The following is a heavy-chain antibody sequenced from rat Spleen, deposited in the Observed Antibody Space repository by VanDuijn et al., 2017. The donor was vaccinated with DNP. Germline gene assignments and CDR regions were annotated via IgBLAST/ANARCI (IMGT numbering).Heavy chain of an antibody. D-gene: IGHD1-12*02. CDR3: ATQDYYDGTRFSF. CDR2: ISPSDRRT. V-gene: IGHV5-19*01. Sequence: EVQLVQSGGGLVQPGRSLKLSCAAAGVTFSNYGMAWVRQAPKKGLEWLAAISPSDRRTYYSDSVKGRFTISRDAAKSSLFLQMNSLRSEDTATYYCATQDYYDGTRFSFWGQGTLVTVSS. J-gene: IGHJ3*01. CDR1: GVTFSNYG.